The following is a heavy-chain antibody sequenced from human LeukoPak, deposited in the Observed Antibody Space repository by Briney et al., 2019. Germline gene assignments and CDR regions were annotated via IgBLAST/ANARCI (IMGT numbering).Heavy chain of an antibody. J-gene: IGHJ4*02. CDR1: GYTLTELS. Sequence: ASVKVSCKVSGYTLTELSMHWVRQAPGKGLEWMGGFDPEDGETIYAQKFQGRVTMTRNTSISTAYMELSSLRSEDTAVYYCARGLEYGGPSYWGQGTLVTVSS. CDR3: ARGLEYGGPSY. D-gene: IGHD2-2*01. CDR2: FDPEDGET. V-gene: IGHV1-24*01.